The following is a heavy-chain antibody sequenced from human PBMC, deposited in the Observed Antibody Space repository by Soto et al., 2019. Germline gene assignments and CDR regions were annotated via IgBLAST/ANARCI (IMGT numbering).Heavy chain of an antibody. D-gene: IGHD2-15*01. CDR2: ISASTRNT. CDR3: VRCYCSVGSCYACWHFDL. CDR1: GYTFSDYA. J-gene: IGHJ2*01. Sequence: QVQLVQSGGEVKKPGASVKVSCQASGYTFSDYAISWVRQAPGQGLEWMGWISASTRNTDQAQNFQGRVIMTLDTPTNTAYMELRSLRSDDTAVYYCVRCYCSVGSCYACWHFDLWGRGTLVTVSS. V-gene: IGHV1-18*01.